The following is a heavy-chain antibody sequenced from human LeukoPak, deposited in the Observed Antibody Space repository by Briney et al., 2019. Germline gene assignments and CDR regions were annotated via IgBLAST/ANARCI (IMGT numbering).Heavy chain of an antibody. V-gene: IGHV4-39*07. CDR3: ARDGLLRPAEVDY. D-gene: IGHD2-2*01. CDR2: IYYSGST. CDR1: GGSISSSSYY. Sequence: PSETLSLTCTVSGGSISSSSYYWGWIRQPPGKGLEWIGSIYYSGSTYYNPSLKSRVTISVDTSKNQFSLKLSSVTAADTAVYYCARDGLLRPAEVDYWGQGTLVTVSS. J-gene: IGHJ4*02.